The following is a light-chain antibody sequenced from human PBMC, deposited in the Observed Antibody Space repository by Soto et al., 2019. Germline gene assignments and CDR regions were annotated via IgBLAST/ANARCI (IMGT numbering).Light chain of an antibody. J-gene: IGKJ5*01. CDR1: QSVSRR. CDR2: GAS. Sequence: EIVLTQSPGTLSLSPGGRATLSYRASQSVSRRLAWYQHRPGQSPRLLISGASMRASGVPVRFGGTGSGTDFTPTISGLQPEDFAVYYCQPYCETPITFGPRTRLEV. CDR3: QPYCETPIT. V-gene: IGKV3-20*01.